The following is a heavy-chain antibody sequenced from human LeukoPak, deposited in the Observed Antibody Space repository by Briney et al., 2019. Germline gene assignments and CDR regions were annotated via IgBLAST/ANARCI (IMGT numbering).Heavy chain of an antibody. V-gene: IGHV1-2*02. Sequence: ASVKVSCKASGYTCSDYYIHWVRQAPGQGLEWVGWINPNSGGTDSAQKLQGRVTMTRDTSISATYMELRTLTSDDTAVYYCARGTRGSYSSIHDWGQGTLVTVSS. CDR3: ARGTRGSYSSIHD. CDR1: GYTCSDYY. D-gene: IGHD1-26*01. J-gene: IGHJ4*02. CDR2: INPNSGGT.